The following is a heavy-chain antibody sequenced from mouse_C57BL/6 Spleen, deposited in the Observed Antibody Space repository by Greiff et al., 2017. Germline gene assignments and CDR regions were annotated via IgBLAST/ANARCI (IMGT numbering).Heavy chain of an antibody. V-gene: IGHV1-43*01. CDR1: GYSFTGYY. J-gene: IGHJ2*01. Sequence: EVQLQQSGPELVKPGASVKISCKASGYSFTGYYMHWVKQSSEKSLEWIGEINPSTGGTSYNQKFKGKATLTVDKSSSTAYMQLKSLTSEDSAVYYCARRAGYFDYWGQGTTLTVSS. CDR3: ARRAGYFDY. CDR2: INPSTGGT.